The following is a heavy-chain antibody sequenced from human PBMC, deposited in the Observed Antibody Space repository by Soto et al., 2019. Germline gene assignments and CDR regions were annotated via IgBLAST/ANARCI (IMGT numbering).Heavy chain of an antibody. CDR3: ARVLITAVAGYYFDY. CDR2: IYYSGST. V-gene: IGHV4-31*03. J-gene: IGHJ4*02. D-gene: IGHD6-19*01. CDR1: CGSISSGGYY. Sequence: SETLSLTCTVSCGSISSGGYYWSWIRQHPGKGLEWIGYIYYSGSTYYNPSLKSRVTISVDTSKNQFSLKLSSVTAADTAVYYCARVLITAVAGYYFDYWGQGTLVTVSS.